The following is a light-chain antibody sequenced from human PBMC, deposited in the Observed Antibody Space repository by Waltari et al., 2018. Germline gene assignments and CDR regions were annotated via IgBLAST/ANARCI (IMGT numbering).Light chain of an antibody. J-gene: IGLJ3*02. Sequence: HELTQSPSVSVSPGQTARVTCSGDALTDSFTYWYQQKSGQAPVLIMYKDSEGPSGIPERVSGSSSGATVTLTISGVQAEDEADYYCQSADSDGSWVFGGGTKLTVL. V-gene: IGLV3-25*03. CDR2: KDS. CDR1: ALTDSF. CDR3: QSADSDGSWV.